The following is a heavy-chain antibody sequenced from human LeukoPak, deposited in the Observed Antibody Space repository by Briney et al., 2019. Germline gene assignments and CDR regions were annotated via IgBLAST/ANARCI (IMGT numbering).Heavy chain of an antibody. CDR3: ARGAVVRGGRYYYCYGMDV. V-gene: IGHV4-34*01. CDR1: GGSFSGYY. J-gene: IGHJ6*04. Sequence: SETLSLTCAVYGGSFSGYYWSWIRQPPGKGLEWIGEINHSGSTNYNPSLKSRVTISVDTSKNQFSLKLSSVTAADTAVYYCARGAVVRGGRYYYCYGMDVWGKGTTVTVSS. D-gene: IGHD3-10*01. CDR2: INHSGST.